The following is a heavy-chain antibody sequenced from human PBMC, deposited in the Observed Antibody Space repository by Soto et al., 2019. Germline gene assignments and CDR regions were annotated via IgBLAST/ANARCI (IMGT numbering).Heavy chain of an antibody. V-gene: IGHV3-9*01. CDR2: ISWNSGSI. CDR3: AKDLSSGWDYYYYYGMDV. J-gene: IGHJ6*01. D-gene: IGHD6-19*01. CDR1: GFTFDDYA. Sequence: EVQLVESGGGLVQPGRSLRLSCAASGFTFDDYAMHWVRQAPGKGLEWVSGISWNSGSIGYADSVKGRFTISRDNAKNSLYLQMNSLRAEDTALYYCAKDLSSGWDYYYYYGMDVW.